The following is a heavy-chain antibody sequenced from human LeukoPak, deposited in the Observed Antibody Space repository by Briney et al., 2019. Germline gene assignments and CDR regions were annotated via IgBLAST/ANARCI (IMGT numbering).Heavy chain of an antibody. CDR3: ARGGSYYGY. CDR1: GFTFSSYD. V-gene: IGHV3-30*04. J-gene: IGHJ4*02. CDR2: ISYDVTTK. D-gene: IGHD1-26*01. Sequence: GGSLRLSCAASGFTFSSYDMHWVRQAPGKGLEWVAVISYDVTTKYYADSVKGRFTISRDNSNNTLYLQMNSLRAEDMAVYYCARGGSYYGYWGQGTLVTVSS.